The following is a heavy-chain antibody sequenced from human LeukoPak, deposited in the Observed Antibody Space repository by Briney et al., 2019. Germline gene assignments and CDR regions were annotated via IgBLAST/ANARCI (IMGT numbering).Heavy chain of an antibody. J-gene: IGHJ4*02. V-gene: IGHV1-69*05. CDR1: GGTFSSYA. CDR2: IIPILGTA. D-gene: IGHD6-13*01. CDR3: ARASSSWLDYFDY. Sequence: SVKVSCKASGGTFSSYAISWVRQAPGQGLEWVGGIIPILGTANYPQKFQGRVTITTDESTSTAYMELSSLRSEDTAVYYCARASSSWLDYFDYWGQGTLVTVSS.